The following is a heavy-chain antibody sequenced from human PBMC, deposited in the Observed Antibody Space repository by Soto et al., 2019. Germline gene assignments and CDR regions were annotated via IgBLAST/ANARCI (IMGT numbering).Heavy chain of an antibody. Sequence: SETLSLTCTVSGGSISSGGYYWSWIRQHPGKGLEWIGYIYYSGSTYYNPSLKSRVTISVDTSKNQFSLKLSSVTAADTAVYYCAQLRGGVVPAAIVGAFDIWGQGTMVTVSS. CDR1: GGSISSGGYY. J-gene: IGHJ3*02. CDR3: AQLRGGVVPAAIVGAFDI. V-gene: IGHV4-31*03. CDR2: IYYSGST. D-gene: IGHD2-2*01.